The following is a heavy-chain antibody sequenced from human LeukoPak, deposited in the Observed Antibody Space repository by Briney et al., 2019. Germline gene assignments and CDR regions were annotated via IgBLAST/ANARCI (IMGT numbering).Heavy chain of an antibody. Sequence: PGGSLRLSCVDSGITFSRYWMSWVRQAPGKGLEWVANIKQDGGEKYYVDSVKGRFTISRDYAKNSLYLQMNSLRVEDTAVYYCARDGRPLDYWGQGTLVTVSS. CDR3: ARDGRPLDY. V-gene: IGHV3-7*03. CDR2: IKQDGGEK. CDR1: GITFSRYW. J-gene: IGHJ4*02.